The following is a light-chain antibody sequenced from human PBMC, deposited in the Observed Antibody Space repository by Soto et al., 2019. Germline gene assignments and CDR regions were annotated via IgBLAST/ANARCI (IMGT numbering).Light chain of an antibody. Sequence: DIQMTQSPSFLSASVGDRVTITCRASQGISSYLAWYQQKPGKAPKLLIYAASTLQSGVPSRFSGSGSGTEINLTISSLQPEDFAAYYCQQLSTYPLTFGGGTKVDIK. V-gene: IGKV1-9*01. J-gene: IGKJ4*01. CDR2: AAS. CDR3: QQLSTYPLT. CDR1: QGISSY.